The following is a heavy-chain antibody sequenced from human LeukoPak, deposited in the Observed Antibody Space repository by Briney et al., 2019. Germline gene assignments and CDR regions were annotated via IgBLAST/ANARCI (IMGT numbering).Heavy chain of an antibody. J-gene: IGHJ6*04. CDR2: VKSKTDGGTT. CDR1: GFTFSDAW. D-gene: IGHD2-15*01. Sequence: PGGSLRLSCAASGFTFSDAWMSWVRQAPGKGLEWVGRVKSKTDGGTTDYAAPVKGRFTISRDDSKNTLYLQMNSLKTEDTAVYYCTTLGYCSGGNCYSQGKYFYGMDVWGKGTTVTVSS. V-gene: IGHV3-15*01. CDR3: TTLGYCSGGNCYSQGKYFYGMDV.